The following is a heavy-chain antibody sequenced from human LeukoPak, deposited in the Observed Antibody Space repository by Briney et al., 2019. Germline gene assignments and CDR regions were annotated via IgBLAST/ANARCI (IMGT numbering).Heavy chain of an antibody. CDR1: GASINSGY. J-gene: IGHJ4*02. Sequence: SETLSLTCTVSGASINSGYWSWIRQPAGKGLDWIGRIYTSGNTDYNPSLKSRVTMSGDTSKNQLSLKLSSVTAADMAVYYCAKYSGWYYFDYWGQGTVVSVSS. CDR2: IYTSGNT. CDR3: AKYSGWYYFDY. D-gene: IGHD6-19*01. V-gene: IGHV4-4*07.